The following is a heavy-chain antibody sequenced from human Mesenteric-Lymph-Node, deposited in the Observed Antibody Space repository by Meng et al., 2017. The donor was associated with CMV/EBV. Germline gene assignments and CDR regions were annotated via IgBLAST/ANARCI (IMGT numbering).Heavy chain of an antibody. J-gene: IGHJ5*01. V-gene: IGHV3-21*01. Sequence: GGSLRLSCAASGFTFSSYTINWVRQAPGKGLEWVSSISSSSSDIYYADSVKGRFTISRDNAKNSLYLQMNSLRAEDTAVYYCAKDSSAWPPNGGRFDSWGQGTLVTVSS. CDR2: ISSSSSDI. CDR1: GFTFSSYT. CDR3: AKDSSAWPPNGGRFDS. D-gene: IGHD6-19*01.